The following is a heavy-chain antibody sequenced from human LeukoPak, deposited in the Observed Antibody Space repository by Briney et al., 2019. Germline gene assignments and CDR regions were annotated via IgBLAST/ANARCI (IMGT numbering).Heavy chain of an antibody. CDR1: RFTFNAYW. J-gene: IGHJ4*02. D-gene: IGHD2-21*01. V-gene: IGHV3-23*01. CDR2: ISGSGDTT. CDR3: AKEPLYYY. Sequence: PGGSLRLSCAASRFTFNAYWMHWVRQAPGKGLEWVSAISGSGDTTYYADSVKGRFTISRDNSKNTLYLQMNSLRAEDTAVYYCAKEPLYYYWGQGTLVTVSS.